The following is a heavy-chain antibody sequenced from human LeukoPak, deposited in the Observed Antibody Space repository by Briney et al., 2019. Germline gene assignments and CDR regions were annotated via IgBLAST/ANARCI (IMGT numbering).Heavy chain of an antibody. CDR3: GRDWKLDY. D-gene: IGHD1-1*01. Sequence: GGSLRRSCAASGSTFNNCPMSWVRQAPGKGLEWVSAIGENGDDAKYAASVKGRFTISRDNSRNTLYLQMNSLRVEDTAIYYCGRDWKLDYWGQGTLVTVSS. V-gene: IGHV3-23*01. CDR2: IGENGDDA. J-gene: IGHJ4*02. CDR1: GSTFNNCP.